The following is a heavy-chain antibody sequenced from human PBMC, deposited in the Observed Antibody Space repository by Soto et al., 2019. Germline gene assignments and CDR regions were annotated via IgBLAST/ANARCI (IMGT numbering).Heavy chain of an antibody. D-gene: IGHD4-4*01. CDR1: GFTFSNAW. CDR3: TTGPNRHETTES. CDR2: IKSKTDGGTT. Sequence: GWSLRLSCAASGFTFSNAWMTLVRQAPGKGLEWVGRIKSKTDGGTTDYAAPVKGRFTISRDDSKNTLFLQMNSLKTEDTAVYYCTTGPNRHETTESWGKGTLVTVSS. V-gene: IGHV3-15*01. J-gene: IGHJ5*02.